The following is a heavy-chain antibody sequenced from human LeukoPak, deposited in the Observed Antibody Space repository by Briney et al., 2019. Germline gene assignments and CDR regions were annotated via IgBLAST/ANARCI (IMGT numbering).Heavy chain of an antibody. CDR1: GFTFSSYW. D-gene: IGHD2-2*01. CDR2: IKQDGSEK. Sequence: GGSLRLSCAASGFTFSSYWMSWVRQAPGKGLEWVANIKQDGSEKYYVDSVKGRFTISRDNAKNSLYLQMNSLRAEDTAVYYCARDFGGIGYCSSTSCFPLDHWGQGTLVTVSS. V-gene: IGHV3-7*01. CDR3: ARDFGGIGYCSSTSCFPLDH. J-gene: IGHJ4*02.